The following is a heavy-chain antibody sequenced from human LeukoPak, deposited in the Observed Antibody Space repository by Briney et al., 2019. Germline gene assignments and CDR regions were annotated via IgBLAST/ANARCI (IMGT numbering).Heavy chain of an antibody. D-gene: IGHD3-9*01. J-gene: IGHJ4*02. CDR3: ARESDVLRYFDWLIVDNYFDY. V-gene: IGHV1-46*01. Sequence: ASVKVSCKASGYTFTSYYMHWVRQAPGQGLEWMGIINPSGGSTSYAQKFQGRVTMTRDTSTSTVYMELSSLRSEDTAVYYCARESDVLRYFDWLIVDNYFDYWGQGTLVTVSS. CDR2: INPSGGST. CDR1: GYTFTSYY.